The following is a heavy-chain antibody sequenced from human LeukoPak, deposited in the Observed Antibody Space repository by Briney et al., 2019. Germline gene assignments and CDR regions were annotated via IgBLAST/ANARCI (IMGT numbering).Heavy chain of an antibody. V-gene: IGHV1-69*04. CDR2: IIPILGIA. D-gene: IGHD5-24*01. CDR1: GGTFSSYA. Sequence: ASVKVSCKASGGTFSSYAISWVRQAPGQGLEWMGRIIPILGIASYAQKFQGRVTITADKSTSTAYMELSSLRSEDTAVYYCAAVVEMATIWGFDYWGQGTLVTVSS. J-gene: IGHJ4*02. CDR3: AAVVEMATIWGFDY.